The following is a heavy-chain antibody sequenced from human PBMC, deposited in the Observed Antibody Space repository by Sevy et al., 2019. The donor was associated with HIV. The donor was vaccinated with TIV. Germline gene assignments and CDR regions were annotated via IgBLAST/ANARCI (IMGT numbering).Heavy chain of an antibody. Sequence: ASVKVSCKASGGTFSSYAISWVRQAPGQGLEWMGGIIPIFGTANYAQKFQGSVTITADESTSTAYMELSSLRSEDTAVYYCARPLVRYCSSTSCSYYYYYGMDVWGQGTTVTVSS. CDR1: GGTFSSYA. J-gene: IGHJ6*02. CDR2: IIPIFGTA. V-gene: IGHV1-69*13. D-gene: IGHD2-2*01. CDR3: ARPLVRYCSSTSCSYYYYYGMDV.